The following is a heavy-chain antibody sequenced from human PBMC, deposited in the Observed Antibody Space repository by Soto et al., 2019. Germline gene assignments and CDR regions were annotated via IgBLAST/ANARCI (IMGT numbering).Heavy chain of an antibody. CDR3: ARLVVVAPVANA. CDR2: IFYTGTT. V-gene: IGHV4-39*02. D-gene: IGHD2-15*01. Sequence: QLKLQESGPGLVKPSETLSLTCSVSGGSINYNSYYWGWIRQPPGKGLEWVGGIFYTGTTYYSPSLKDRVTIYVDTSKNSFSLKLTSVTAADTAVYFCARLVVVAPVANAWGQGTMVTVSS. CDR1: GGSINYNSYY. J-gene: IGHJ5*02.